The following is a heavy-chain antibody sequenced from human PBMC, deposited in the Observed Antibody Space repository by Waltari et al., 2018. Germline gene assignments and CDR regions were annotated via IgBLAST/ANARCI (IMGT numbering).Heavy chain of an antibody. D-gene: IGHD6-19*01. Sequence: QLQLQESGPGLVEPSATLSLTCTASGDSISNNTYYWGWIRQPRGTGLQWIGSIHYIGDTYYSSSLKSRVIISVDTSNNQFSLRLTSVTAADTAIYFCARNQRGWFDAFDIWGQGTAVTVSS. J-gene: IGHJ3*02. CDR2: IHYIGDT. CDR1: GDSISNNTYY. V-gene: IGHV4-39*07. CDR3: ARNQRGWFDAFDI.